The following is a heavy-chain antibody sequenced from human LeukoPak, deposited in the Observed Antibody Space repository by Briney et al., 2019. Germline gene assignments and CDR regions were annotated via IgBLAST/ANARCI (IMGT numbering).Heavy chain of an antibody. CDR1: GFIVNTKY. CDR3: ARDSYGDANFDS. D-gene: IGHD4-17*01. Sequence: PGGSLRLSCAASGFIVNTKYMTWVRQAPGRGLEWVSFIYADGNTYYADSVKGRFTISRDISKNAVYLQMHSLRAEDTAVYYCARDSYGDANFDSWGQGTLVTVSS. J-gene: IGHJ4*02. V-gene: IGHV3-53*01. CDR2: IYADGNT.